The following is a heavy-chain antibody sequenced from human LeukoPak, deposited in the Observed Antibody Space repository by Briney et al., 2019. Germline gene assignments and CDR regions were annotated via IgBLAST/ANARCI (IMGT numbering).Heavy chain of an antibody. CDR2: ISSSGSTI. CDR3: ARSYSIGRGNDALDI. J-gene: IGHJ3*02. D-gene: IGHD6-19*01. CDR1: GFTFSSYE. Sequence: PGGSLRLSCAASGFTFSSYEMSGVRQAPGKGLEWVSYISSSGSTIYYADSVKGRFTISRDHANNSLFLQMMSLGDEDTAVYYCARSYSIGRGNDALDIWGQGTMVSVSS. V-gene: IGHV3-48*03.